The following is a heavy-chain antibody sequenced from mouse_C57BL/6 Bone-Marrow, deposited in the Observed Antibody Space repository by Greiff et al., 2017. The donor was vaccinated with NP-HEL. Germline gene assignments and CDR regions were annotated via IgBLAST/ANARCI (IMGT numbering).Heavy chain of an antibody. CDR3: ARSVGGGYYWFAY. CDR1: GYAFSSYW. J-gene: IGHJ3*01. D-gene: IGHD2-3*01. V-gene: IGHV1-80*01. Sequence: QVHVKQSGAELVKPGASVKISCKASGYAFSSYWMNWVKQRPGKGLEWIGQIYPGDGDTNYNGKFKGKATLTADKSSSTAYMQLSSLTSEDSAVYFCARSVGGGYYWFAYWGKGTLVTVSA. CDR2: IYPGDGDT.